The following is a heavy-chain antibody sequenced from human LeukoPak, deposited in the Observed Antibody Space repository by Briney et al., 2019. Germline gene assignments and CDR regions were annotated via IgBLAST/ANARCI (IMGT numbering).Heavy chain of an antibody. V-gene: IGHV3-23*01. J-gene: IGHJ4*02. CDR3: AKDARRYSGWYFFDH. CDR1: GFSFSNLA. Sequence: GESLKISCVASGFSFSNLAMGWVRQAPGNGLEWVSVISDSGGITYYADSVKGRFTISRDNSRNTLYLQMNSLRVDDTAVYYCAKDARRYSGWYFFDHWGQGTLVTVSS. D-gene: IGHD6-19*01. CDR2: ISDSGGIT.